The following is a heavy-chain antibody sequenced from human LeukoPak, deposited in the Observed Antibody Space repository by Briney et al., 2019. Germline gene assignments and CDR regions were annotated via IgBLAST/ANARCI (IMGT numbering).Heavy chain of an antibody. CDR3: ARYYDFWSGYYHGMDV. J-gene: IGHJ6*02. CDR2: ISAYNGNT. D-gene: IGHD3-3*01. CDR1: GYTFTSYG. V-gene: IGHV1-18*01. Sequence: ASVKVSCKASGYTFTSYGISWVRQAPGQGLELMGWISAYNGNTNYAQKLQGRVTMTTDTSTSTAYMELRSLRSDDTAVYYCARYYDFWSGYYHGMDVWGQGTTVTVSS.